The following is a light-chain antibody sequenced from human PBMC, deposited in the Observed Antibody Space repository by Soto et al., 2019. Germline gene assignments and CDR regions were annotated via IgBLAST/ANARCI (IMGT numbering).Light chain of an antibody. CDR3: AVWDDSLNGYV. Sequence: QSVLTQPPSVSGTPGQRVTISCSGSSSNIGSNPVNWYQQLPGTAPKLLIFGNDQRPSRVPDRFSGSKSGTSASLAISGLQSEDEADYYCAVWDDSLNGYVFGTGTKVTVL. CDR2: GND. J-gene: IGLJ1*01. V-gene: IGLV1-44*01. CDR1: SSNIGSNP.